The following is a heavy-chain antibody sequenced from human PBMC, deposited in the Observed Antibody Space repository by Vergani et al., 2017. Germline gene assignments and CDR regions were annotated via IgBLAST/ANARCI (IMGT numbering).Heavy chain of an antibody. CDR1: GFTFSSYA. V-gene: IGHV3-30-3*01. D-gene: IGHD2-8*01. Sequence: VQLVESGGGLVKPGGSLRLSCAASGFTFSSYAMHWVRQAPGKGLEWVAVISYDGSNKYYADSVKGRFTISRDNSKNTLYLQMNSLRAEDTAVYYCAREPEGYCTNGVCHGMDVWGKGP. J-gene: IGHJ6*04. CDR2: ISYDGSNK. CDR3: AREPEGYCTNGVCHGMDV.